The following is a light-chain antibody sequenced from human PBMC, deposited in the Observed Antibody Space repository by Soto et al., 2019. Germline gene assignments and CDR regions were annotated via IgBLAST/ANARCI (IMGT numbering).Light chain of an antibody. CDR3: ISYTASRSDG. Sequence: QSALTQPASVSGSPGQSITISCSGSSSDIGAYNHVAWLQQFPGKTPKPVTYSVSDRPSGVSYRFSGSKSGNTASLTISGLQADDEADYYCISYTASRSDGFGTGTKVTAL. V-gene: IGLV2-14*01. CDR1: SSDIGAYNH. CDR2: SVS. J-gene: IGLJ1*01.